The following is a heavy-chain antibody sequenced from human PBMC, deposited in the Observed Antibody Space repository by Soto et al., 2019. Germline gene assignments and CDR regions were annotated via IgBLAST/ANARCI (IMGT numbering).Heavy chain of an antibody. CDR1: GGSISSGGYY. V-gene: IGHV4-31*03. J-gene: IGHJ4*02. D-gene: IGHD3-22*01. Sequence: SETLSLTCTVSGGSISSGGYYWSWIRQHPGKGLEWIGYIYYSGSTYYNPSLKSRVTISVDTSKNQFSLKLSSVTAADTAVYYFARENYYDSSGYPDYWGQGTLVTVSS. CDR3: ARENYYDSSGYPDY. CDR2: IYYSGST.